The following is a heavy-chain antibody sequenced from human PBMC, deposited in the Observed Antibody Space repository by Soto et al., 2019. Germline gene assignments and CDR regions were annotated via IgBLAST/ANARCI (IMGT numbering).Heavy chain of an antibody. CDR1: GGSISSSNW. CDR3: ARDWGYDILTGSPSFYYYGMDV. J-gene: IGHJ6*02. CDR2: IYHSGST. D-gene: IGHD3-9*01. V-gene: IGHV4-4*02. Sequence: LSLTCAVSGGSISSSNWWSWVRQPPGKGLEWIGEIYHSGSTNYNPSLKSRVTISVDKSKNQFSLKLSSVTAADTAVYYCARDWGYDILTGSPSFYYYGMDVWGQGTTVTVSS.